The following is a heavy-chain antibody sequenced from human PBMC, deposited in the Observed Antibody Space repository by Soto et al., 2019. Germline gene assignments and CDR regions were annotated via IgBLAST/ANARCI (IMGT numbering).Heavy chain of an antibody. CDR3: EVTTGY. CDR2: VSPDSGNA. CDR1: GYTFTDYD. J-gene: IGHJ4*02. V-gene: IGHV1-8*01. D-gene: IGHD3-9*01. Sequence: ASVKVSCKTSGYTFTDYDINWVRQAPGQGLEWMGWVSPDSGNAGYAQQFRGRVSMTSGTSTSTVYMELTSLRSEDTAVYFCEVTTGYWGQGTMVTVSS.